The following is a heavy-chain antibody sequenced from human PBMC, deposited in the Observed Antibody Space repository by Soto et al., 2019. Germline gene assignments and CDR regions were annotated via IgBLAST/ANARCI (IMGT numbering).Heavy chain of an antibody. Sequence: GASVKVSCKASGYAFTHYYMHLVRQAPGQGLEWMGIINPNGGITTYAQKFRAGFSMTRDTSTSTVYLELSSLRSEDSAVYYCATSVNSAMAFDYWGQGTMVTVSS. V-gene: IGHV1-46*01. CDR1: GYAFTHYY. J-gene: IGHJ4*02. CDR2: INPNGGIT. D-gene: IGHD5-18*01. CDR3: ATSVNSAMAFDY.